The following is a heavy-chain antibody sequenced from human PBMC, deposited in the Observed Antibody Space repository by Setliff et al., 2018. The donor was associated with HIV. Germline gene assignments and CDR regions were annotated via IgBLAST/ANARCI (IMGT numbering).Heavy chain of an antibody. CDR3: ANLLHGYRGFEGARSGHYMDV. J-gene: IGHJ6*03. D-gene: IGHD5-12*01. Sequence: GGSLRLSCAASGFTFDDYAMHWVRQAPGKGLEWVSGISWNSGIIGYADSVKGRFTISRDNAKNSLYLQMNSLRAEDTALYYCANLLHGYRGFEGARSGHYMDVWGKGTTVTVSS. V-gene: IGHV3-9*01. CDR1: GFTFDDYA. CDR2: ISWNSGII.